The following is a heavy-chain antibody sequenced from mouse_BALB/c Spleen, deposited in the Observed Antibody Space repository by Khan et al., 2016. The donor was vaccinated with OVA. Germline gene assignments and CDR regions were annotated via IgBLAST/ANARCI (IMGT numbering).Heavy chain of an antibody. D-gene: IGHD1-2*01. CDR2: ISYSGST. CDR1: GYSITSGYV. V-gene: IGHV3-2*02. CDR3: ARTARIKY. Sequence: VQLKESGPGLVKPSQSLSLTCTVTGYSITSGYVWNWIRQFPGNKLEWMGYISYSGSTNYNTSLKSRISITRDTSKNQFFLQLNSVTTEDTAIYYCARTARIKYWGQGTTLTVSS. J-gene: IGHJ2*01.